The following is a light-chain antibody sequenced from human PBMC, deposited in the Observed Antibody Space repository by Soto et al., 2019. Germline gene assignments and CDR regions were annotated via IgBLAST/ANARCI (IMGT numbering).Light chain of an antibody. J-gene: IGKJ3*01. Sequence: EIVLTQSPGTLSLSPGERATLSCRASQSISSSYLAWYQQKPGQAPRLLVYGASSRATGIPDRFSGSGSGTDSTLTISRLEPDDFAESYCQQYGSSRLTFGPGTKVDIK. V-gene: IGKV3-20*01. CDR3: QQYGSSRLT. CDR1: QSISSSY. CDR2: GAS.